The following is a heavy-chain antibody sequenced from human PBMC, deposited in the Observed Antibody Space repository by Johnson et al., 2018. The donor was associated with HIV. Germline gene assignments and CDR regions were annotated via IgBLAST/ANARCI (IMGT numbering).Heavy chain of an antibody. CDR3: AREVNAFDI. Sequence: QVQLVESGGGVVQPGRSLRLSCAASGFTFSRYAMHWVRQVPGKGLEWVAGISYDGSKKYYADSLKGLFTIYRDNSKTTLSLQMNSLRVEETVVYCCAREVNAFDIWGQVTFVTVSS. J-gene: IGHJ3*02. CDR2: ISYDGSKK. CDR1: GFTFSRYA. V-gene: IGHV3-30-3*01. D-gene: IGHD3-22*01.